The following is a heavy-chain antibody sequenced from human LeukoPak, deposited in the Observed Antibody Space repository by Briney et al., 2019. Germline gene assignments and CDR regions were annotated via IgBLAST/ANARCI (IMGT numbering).Heavy chain of an antibody. CDR1: GGSFRGYY. D-gene: IGHD4-17*01. V-gene: IGHV4-34*01. CDR2: INHSGST. Sequence: PSETLSLTCAVYGGSFRGYYWSWIRQPPGKGLEWIGEINHSGSTNYNPSPKSRVTISVDTSKNQFSLKLSSVTAADTAVYYCARVMTTVTTQYTGVWGKGTTVTVSS. CDR3: ARVMTTVTTQYTGV. J-gene: IGHJ6*03.